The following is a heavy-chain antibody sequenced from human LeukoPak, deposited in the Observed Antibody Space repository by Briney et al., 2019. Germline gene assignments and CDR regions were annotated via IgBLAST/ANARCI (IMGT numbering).Heavy chain of an antibody. V-gene: IGHV1-18*01. D-gene: IGHD6-6*01. CDR2: ISAYNGNT. J-gene: IGHJ5*02. CDR3: ARDLIAARPGWFDP. Sequence: ASVKVSCKASGYTFTTYGINWVRQAPGQGLEWMGWISAYNGNTNYAQNLQGRVTLTTDTSPSTAYMELRSLRSDDTAVYYCARDLIAARPGWFDPWGQGTLVIVSS. CDR1: GYTFTTYG.